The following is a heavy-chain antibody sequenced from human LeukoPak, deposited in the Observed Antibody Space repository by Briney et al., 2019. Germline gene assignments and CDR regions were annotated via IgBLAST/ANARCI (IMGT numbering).Heavy chain of an antibody. Sequence: GGSLRLSCAASGFTFSSYSMNWVRQAPGKGLEWVSYISSSSSTIYYADSVKGRFTISRDNAKNSLYLQMNSLRAEDTAVYYCAREGTMIVVVSLDAFDIWGQGTMVTVSS. J-gene: IGHJ3*02. D-gene: IGHD3-22*01. CDR3: AREGTMIVVVSLDAFDI. CDR2: ISSSSSTI. V-gene: IGHV3-48*01. CDR1: GFTFSSYS.